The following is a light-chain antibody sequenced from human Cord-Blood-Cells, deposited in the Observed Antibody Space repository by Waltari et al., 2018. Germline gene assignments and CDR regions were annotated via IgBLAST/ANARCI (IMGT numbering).Light chain of an antibody. Sequence: QSALTQPASVSGSPGQSITLSRTGTSSDVGGYNYISWYQQHPGKAPKLMIYDVSNRPSGVSNRFSGSKSGNTASLTISGLQAEDEADYYCSSYTSSSTWVFGGGTKLTVL. CDR1: SSDVGGYNY. CDR2: DVS. CDR3: SSYTSSSTWV. V-gene: IGLV2-14*01. J-gene: IGLJ3*02.